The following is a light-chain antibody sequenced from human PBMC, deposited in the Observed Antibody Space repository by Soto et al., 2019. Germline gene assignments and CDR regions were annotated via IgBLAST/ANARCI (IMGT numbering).Light chain of an antibody. V-gene: IGKV3-15*01. Sequence: EIVMTQSPATLYVSPGERATLSCRASQGIGDTLAWYQHKPGQTPRLLIYDTSTRATGVPTRFSGSRSGAEFTLSISSLQSEHFAVYYCQQYIYWPYTFGQGTKVDIK. J-gene: IGKJ2*01. CDR1: QGIGDT. CDR2: DTS. CDR3: QQYIYWPYT.